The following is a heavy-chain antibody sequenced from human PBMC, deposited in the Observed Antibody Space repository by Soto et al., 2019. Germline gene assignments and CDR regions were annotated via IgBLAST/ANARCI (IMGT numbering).Heavy chain of an antibody. CDR2: IYSSGRT. V-gene: IGHV4-39*01. CDR3: VRPATDHPAYYYSALDV. CDR1: GDSITTSGYY. J-gene: IGHJ6*02. Sequence: SETLSLTCNVSGDSITTSGYYWDWIRQPPGKGLEWIGSIYSSGRTYYNPSLNSRVTISLDTAKNQIYLKLNSVTAADTAVHYCVRPATDHPAYYYSALDVWAQGTTDHVSS.